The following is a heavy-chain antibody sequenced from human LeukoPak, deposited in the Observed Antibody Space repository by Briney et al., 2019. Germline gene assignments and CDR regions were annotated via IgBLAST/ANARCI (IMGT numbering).Heavy chain of an antibody. D-gene: IGHD5-18*01. V-gene: IGHV4-59*08. Sequence: SETLSLTCTVSGGSISSYYWSWIRQPPGKGLEWIGYIYYSGSTNYNPSLKSRVTISVDTSKNQFPLKLSSVTAADTAVYYCARLNSLTAVDTAMAILDYWGQGTLVTVSS. CDR3: ARLNSLTAVDTAMAILDY. CDR1: GGSISSYY. CDR2: IYYSGST. J-gene: IGHJ4*02.